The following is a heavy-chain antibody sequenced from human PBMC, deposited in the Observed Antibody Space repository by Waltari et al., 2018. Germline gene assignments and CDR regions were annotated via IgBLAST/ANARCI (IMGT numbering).Heavy chain of an antibody. J-gene: IGHJ4*02. D-gene: IGHD3-22*01. CDR1: GFTFSGSV. Sequence: EVQLVESGGGLVQPGGSLTLSCAASGFTFSGSVMIWVRQASGKGLEWVGRIRSKANSYATAYAASVKGRFTISRDDSKNTAYLQMNSLKTEDTAVYYCTRRSSDDSSGYWASWGQGTLVTVSS. V-gene: IGHV3-73*01. CDR2: IRSKANSYAT. CDR3: TRRSSDDSSGYWAS.